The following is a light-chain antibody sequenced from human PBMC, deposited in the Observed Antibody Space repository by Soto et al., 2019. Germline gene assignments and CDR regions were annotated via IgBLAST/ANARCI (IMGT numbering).Light chain of an antibody. J-gene: IGKJ4*01. CDR2: GAS. CDR3: QQYGSSPALT. CDR1: QSVSGSY. Sequence: EIVLTQSPGTLSLSPGERATLSCRARQSVSGSYLAWYQQKPGQAPRLLIYGASSRATGIPDRFSGSGSGTDFTLTISRLEPEDFAVYYCQQYGSSPALTFGGGTKVEIK. V-gene: IGKV3-20*01.